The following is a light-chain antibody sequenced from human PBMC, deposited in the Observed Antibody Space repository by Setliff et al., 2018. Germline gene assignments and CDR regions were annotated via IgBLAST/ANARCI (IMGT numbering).Light chain of an antibody. CDR2: LDR. Sequence: SYELTQPPSVSVSPGHEASITCSGDKLGDKFVSWYQQKSDQSPVLVIYLDRQRPSGIPERFSGSTSRNTATLTISGTQAMDEADYYCQAWDSSTYVFGTGTKVTVL. J-gene: IGLJ1*01. CDR1: KLGDKF. V-gene: IGLV3-1*01. CDR3: QAWDSSTYV.